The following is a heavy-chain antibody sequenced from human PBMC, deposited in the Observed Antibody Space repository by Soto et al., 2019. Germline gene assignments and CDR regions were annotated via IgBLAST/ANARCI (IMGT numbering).Heavy chain of an antibody. CDR1: GFTFSNAW. CDR3: TTDSNPPLRARRGGAFDI. D-gene: IGHD6-6*01. Sequence: GGSLRLSCAASGFTFSNAWMSWVRQAPGKGLEWVGRIKSKTDGGTTDYAAPVKGRFTISRDDSKNTLYLQMNSLKTEDTAVYYCTTDSNPPLRARRGGAFDIWGQGTMVTVSS. V-gene: IGHV3-15*01. CDR2: IKSKTDGGTT. J-gene: IGHJ3*02.